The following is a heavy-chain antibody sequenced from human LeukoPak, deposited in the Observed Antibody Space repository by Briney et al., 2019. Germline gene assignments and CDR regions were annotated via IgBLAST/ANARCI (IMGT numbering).Heavy chain of an antibody. CDR3: ARDLELYAVYYFDS. Sequence: KAGGSLRLSCAASGFTFSSYSMNWVRQAPGKGLEWVSSISSSSSYIYYADSVKGRFTISRDNSKNMLYLQMNSLRADDTAVYYCARDLELYAVYYFDSWGQGTLVIVPS. CDR2: ISSSSSYI. J-gene: IGHJ4*02. D-gene: IGHD3-3*01. V-gene: IGHV3-21*01. CDR1: GFTFSSYS.